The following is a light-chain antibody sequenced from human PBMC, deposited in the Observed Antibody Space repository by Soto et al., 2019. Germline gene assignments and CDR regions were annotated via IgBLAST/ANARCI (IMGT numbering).Light chain of an antibody. Sequence: DIPMTQSPSSVSASVGDRVTITCRASQGINRWLAWYQQKPGKAPNLLIYAASSLQSGVPSRFSGSGSGTDFTLTISSLQPEDFATYFCQQANSFPPTFGGGTKVEIK. CDR2: AAS. CDR3: QQANSFPPT. J-gene: IGKJ4*01. CDR1: QGINRW. V-gene: IGKV1-12*01.